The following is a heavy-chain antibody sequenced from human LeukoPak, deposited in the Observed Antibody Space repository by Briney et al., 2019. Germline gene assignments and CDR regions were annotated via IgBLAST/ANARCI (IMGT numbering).Heavy chain of an antibody. Sequence: SETLSLTCTVSGGSISSYYWSWIRQPPGKGLEWIGYIYYSGSTNYNPSLKSRVTISVDTSKNQFSLKLSSVTTADTAVYYCARQYRGYSYPFDYWGQGTLVTVSS. J-gene: IGHJ4*02. CDR3: ARQYRGYSYPFDY. D-gene: IGHD5-18*01. CDR1: GGSISSYY. V-gene: IGHV4-59*08. CDR2: IYYSGST.